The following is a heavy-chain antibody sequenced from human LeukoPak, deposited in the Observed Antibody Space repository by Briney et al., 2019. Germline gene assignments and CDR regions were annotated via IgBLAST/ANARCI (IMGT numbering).Heavy chain of an antibody. V-gene: IGHV3-7*01. CDR3: AKNSGLHDL. CDR2: INLAGSET. Sequence: GGSLRLSCAASGFNFAGFGMTWIRQAPGRGPEWVANINLAGSETYYLDSVKGRFTISRDNAKNSLYLQMDSLRAEDTALYYCAKNSGLHDLWGQGTLVTVSS. CDR1: GFNFAGFG. D-gene: IGHD5-12*01. J-gene: IGHJ4*02.